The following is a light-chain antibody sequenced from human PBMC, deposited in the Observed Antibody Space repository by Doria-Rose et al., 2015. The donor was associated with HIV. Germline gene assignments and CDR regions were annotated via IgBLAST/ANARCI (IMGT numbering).Light chain of an antibody. Sequence: TISCTVTRNDDGSYNLVSWSQQHPGKAPKLTIYEVNKRPSGVSYRFSGSKSGNTASLTISGPQAEDEADYYCCSYAGTPLVFGSGTKVTVL. J-gene: IGLJ1*01. CDR1: RNDDGSYNL. V-gene: IGLV2-23*02. CDR3: CSYAGTPLV. CDR2: EVN.